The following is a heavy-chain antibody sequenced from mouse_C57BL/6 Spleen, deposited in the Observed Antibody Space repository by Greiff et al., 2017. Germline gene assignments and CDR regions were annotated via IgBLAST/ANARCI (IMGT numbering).Heavy chain of an antibody. CDR2: IDPSDSYT. D-gene: IGHD2-3*01. CDR1: GYTFTSYW. J-gene: IGHJ3*01. Sequence: VQLQQPGAELVRPGTSVKLSCKASGYTFTSYWMHWVKQRPGQGLEWIGVIDPSDSYTNYNQKFKGKATLTVDTSSSTAYMQLSSLTSEDSAVYYCARMEGRWFAYWGQGTLVTVSA. CDR3: ARMEGRWFAY. V-gene: IGHV1-59*01.